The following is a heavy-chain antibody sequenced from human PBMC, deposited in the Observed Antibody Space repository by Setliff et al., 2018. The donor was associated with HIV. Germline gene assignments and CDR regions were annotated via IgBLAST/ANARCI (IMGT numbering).Heavy chain of an antibody. J-gene: IGHJ4*02. D-gene: IGHD3-10*01. CDR3: ARRLGATVFYYFDY. CDR2: VSYSGST. Sequence: SDTLSLTCTVSGGSISSHFGSWLRQSPGKGLEWIGTVSYSGSTNYNPSLKSRFTISVDTSYNHFSLKLSSVTAADTAVYYCARRLGATVFYYFDYWGQGTRVTVS. CDR1: GGSISSHF. V-gene: IGHV4-59*11.